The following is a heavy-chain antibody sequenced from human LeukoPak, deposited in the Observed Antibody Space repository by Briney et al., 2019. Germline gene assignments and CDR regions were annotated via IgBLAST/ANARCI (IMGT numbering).Heavy chain of an antibody. D-gene: IGHD6-13*01. V-gene: IGHV4-31*03. Sequence: SETLSLTCTVSGGSISSGGYYWSWIRQHPGKGLEWIGYIYYSGSTYYNPSLKSRVTISVDTSKNQFSLRLSSVTAADTAVYNCATHGYSSSWYWFDPWGQGTLVTVSS. CDR2: IYYSGST. CDR1: GGSISSGGYY. J-gene: IGHJ5*02. CDR3: ATHGYSSSWYWFDP.